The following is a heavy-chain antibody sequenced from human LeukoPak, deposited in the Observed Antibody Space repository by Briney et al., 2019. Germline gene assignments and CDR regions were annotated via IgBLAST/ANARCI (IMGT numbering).Heavy chain of an antibody. CDR2: ISGSGGST. V-gene: IGHV3-23*01. CDR3: AKVWSGWYVNFDY. CDR1: GFTFSSYA. D-gene: IGHD6-19*01. J-gene: IGHJ4*02. Sequence: GGSLRLSCAASGFTFSSYAMSWVRQAPGKGLEWVSAISGSGGSTYYADSVKGRFTISRDNSTNTLYLQMNSLRAEDTAVYYCAKVWSGWYVNFDYWGQGTLVTVSS.